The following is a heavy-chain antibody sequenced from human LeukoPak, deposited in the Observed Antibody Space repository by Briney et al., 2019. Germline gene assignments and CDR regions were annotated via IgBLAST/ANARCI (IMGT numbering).Heavy chain of an antibody. D-gene: IGHD2-2*01. CDR2: ISDSGGNT. J-gene: IGHJ4*02. CDR1: GFTFSSYA. Sequence: GGSLRLSCAASGFTFSSYAMSWVRQAPGKGLEWVSGISDSGGNTYYADSVKGRFTISRDNSKNTLFLQMNSLRVEDTAVYYCAQDSGYCSSTSCYGRFDYWGQGTPVTVSS. CDR3: AQDSGYCSSTSCYGRFDY. V-gene: IGHV3-23*01.